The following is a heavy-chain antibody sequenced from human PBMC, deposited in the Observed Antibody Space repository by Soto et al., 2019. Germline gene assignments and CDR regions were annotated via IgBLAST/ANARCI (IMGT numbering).Heavy chain of an antibody. CDR1: GGTFSSYA. CDR2: IIPIFGTA. D-gene: IGHD3-22*01. CDR3: VRVVARYYYDSSDSYYFDY. Sequence: QVQLVQSGAEVKKRGSSVKLSCKASGGTFSSYAISWVRLAPGQGLEWMGGIIPIFGTANYAQKFQGRVTIAPDESTSTAYMKLSSLRSEVTAVYYCVRVVARYYYDSSDSYYFDYWGQGALVTVSS. J-gene: IGHJ4*02. V-gene: IGHV1-69*01.